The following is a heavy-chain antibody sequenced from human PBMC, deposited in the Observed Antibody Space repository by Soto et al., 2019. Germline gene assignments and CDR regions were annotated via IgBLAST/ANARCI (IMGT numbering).Heavy chain of an antibody. J-gene: IGHJ6*02. CDR2: IYSGGST. D-gene: IGHD3-22*01. CDR1: GGSLSSGGYY. V-gene: IGHV4-31*01. Sequence: SATLSLTCPVSGGSLSSGGYYWSWMRQHSGKGLEWIGYIYSGGSTSYNTALKRLVTISVDTSKHQSSLKLSSVTAADTAVYYRARDTYPDDYDSSGPRGYYGMDVWGQGTTVP. CDR3: ARDTYPDDYDSSGPRGYYGMDV.